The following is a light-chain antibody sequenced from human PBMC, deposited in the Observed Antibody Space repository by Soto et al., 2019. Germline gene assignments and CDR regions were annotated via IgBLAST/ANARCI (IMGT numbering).Light chain of an antibody. V-gene: IGKV3D-20*02. J-gene: IGKJ2*01. CDR2: GAS. Sequence: EIVLTQSPGTLSLSPGERATLSCKASQSVSSNFLAWYQRKPGQAPRLLIYGASYRATDTPDRFTGSESGTDFTLTISSLEPEDFAVYYCQQRYTWPYTFGQGTKLEIK. CDR1: QSVSSNF. CDR3: QQRYTWPYT.